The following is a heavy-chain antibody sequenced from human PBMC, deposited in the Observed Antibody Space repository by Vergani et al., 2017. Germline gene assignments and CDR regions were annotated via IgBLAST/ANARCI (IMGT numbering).Heavy chain of an antibody. CDR3: SRRSPLSVWLSAFDI. CDR2: MNPNSGNT. CDR1: GYTFTSYD. D-gene: IGHD5-12*01. J-gene: IGHJ3*02. Sequence: QVQLVQSGAEVKKPGASVKVSCKASGYTFTSYDINWVRQATGQGLEWMGWMNPNSGNTGYAQKFQGRVTMTRNTSISTASMELSSLRSEDTAVYYCSRRSPLSVWLSAFDIWGQGTMVTVSS. V-gene: IGHV1-8*01.